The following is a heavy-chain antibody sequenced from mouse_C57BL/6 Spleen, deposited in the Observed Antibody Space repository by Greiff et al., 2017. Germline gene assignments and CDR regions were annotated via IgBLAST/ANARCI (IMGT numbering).Heavy chain of an antibody. CDR1: GYAFSSSW. V-gene: IGHV1-82*01. J-gene: IGHJ4*01. CDR3: ARTGLEGAMDY. CDR2: IYPGDGDT. D-gene: IGHD2-13*01. Sequence: VQLVESGPELVKPGASVKISCKASGYAFSSSWMNWVKQRPGKGLEWIGRIYPGDGDTNYNGKFKGKATLTADKSSSTAYMQLSSLTSEDSAVYFCARTGLEGAMDYWGQGTSVTVSS.